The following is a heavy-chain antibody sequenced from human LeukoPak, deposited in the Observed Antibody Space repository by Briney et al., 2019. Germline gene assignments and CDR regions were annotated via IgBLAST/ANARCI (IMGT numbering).Heavy chain of an antibody. Sequence: ASVKVSCKASGYTFTSYGISRVRQAPGQGLEWMGWISAYNGNTNYAQKLQGRVSMTTDICTGTAYMELRSLRSDDTAVYYCARAYDSSGYYYVRFDYWGQGTLVTVSS. CDR2: ISAYNGNT. CDR1: GYTFTSYG. V-gene: IGHV1-18*01. CDR3: ARAYDSSGYYYVRFDY. J-gene: IGHJ4*02. D-gene: IGHD3-22*01.